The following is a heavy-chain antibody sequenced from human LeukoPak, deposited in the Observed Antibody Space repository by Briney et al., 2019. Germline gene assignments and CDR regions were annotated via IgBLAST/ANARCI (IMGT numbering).Heavy chain of an antibody. CDR2: IKKDGSEK. Sequence: GGSLRLSCAASGFTFSSYWMSWVPQAPGKGLEWVANIKKDGSEKYYVDSVKGRFTISRDNAKNSLYLQMNSLRAEDTAVYYCAKVRGEYQRLYGYNWFDPWGQGTLVTVSS. D-gene: IGHD2-2*02. CDR3: AKVRGEYQRLYGYNWFDP. V-gene: IGHV3-7*01. J-gene: IGHJ5*02. CDR1: GFTFSSYW.